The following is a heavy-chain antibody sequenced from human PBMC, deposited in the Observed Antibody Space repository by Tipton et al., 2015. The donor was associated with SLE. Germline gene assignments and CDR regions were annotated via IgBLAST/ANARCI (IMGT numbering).Heavy chain of an antibody. V-gene: IGHV3-9*01. CDR2: ISWNSGQI. J-gene: IGHJ4*02. CDR1: GFNFDDYA. CDR3: ARDWWELPFDY. Sequence: SLRLSCAASGFNFDDYAMHWVRQAPGKGLEWVSVISWNSGQIRYADSVKGRFTISRDNAKDSLFLQMNSLRAEDTAVYYCARDWWELPFDYWGQGTLVTVSS. D-gene: IGHD1-26*01.